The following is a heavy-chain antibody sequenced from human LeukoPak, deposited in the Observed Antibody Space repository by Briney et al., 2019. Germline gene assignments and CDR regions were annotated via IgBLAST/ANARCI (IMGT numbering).Heavy chain of an antibody. D-gene: IGHD2-8*01. CDR3: ARHLVPEAFDI. Sequence: PSETLSLTCTVSGGSISSYYWSWIRQPPGKGLEWIGYIYYSGSTNYNPSLKSRVTISVDTSKNQVSLNLSSVTAADTAVYYCARHLVPEAFDIWGQGTMVTVSS. J-gene: IGHJ3*02. CDR1: GGSISSYY. CDR2: IYYSGST. V-gene: IGHV4-59*08.